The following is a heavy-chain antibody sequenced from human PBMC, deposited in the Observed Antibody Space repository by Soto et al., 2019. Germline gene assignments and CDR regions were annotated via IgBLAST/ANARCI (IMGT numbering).Heavy chain of an antibody. CDR1: GGSISSGSSY. Sequence: QLQLQESGPGLVKPSETLSLTCTVSGGSISSGSSYWGWIRQPPGKGLEWIGNIYYRGNTYYNPSLKSRVTISIDSSKTQFSLKLNSVTTADTAVYYCAAQDYGAKGYCFETWGQGTLVSVSS. D-gene: IGHD4-17*01. CDR3: AAQDYGAKGYCFET. CDR2: IYYRGNT. V-gene: IGHV4-39*01. J-gene: IGHJ4*02.